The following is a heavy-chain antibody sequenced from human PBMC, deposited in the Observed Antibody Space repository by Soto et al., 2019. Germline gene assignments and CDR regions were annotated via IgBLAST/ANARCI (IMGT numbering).Heavy chain of an antibody. J-gene: IGHJ6*02. D-gene: IGHD5-18*01. V-gene: IGHV3-30-3*01. CDR1: GFTFSSYA. Sequence: LRLSCAASGFTFSSYAMHWVRQAPGKGLEWVAVISYDGSNKYYADSVKGRFTISRDNSKNTLYLQMNSLRAEDTAVYYCARESDVDTAMVYYYYGMDVWGQGTTVTVSS. CDR3: ARESDVDTAMVYYYYGMDV. CDR2: ISYDGSNK.